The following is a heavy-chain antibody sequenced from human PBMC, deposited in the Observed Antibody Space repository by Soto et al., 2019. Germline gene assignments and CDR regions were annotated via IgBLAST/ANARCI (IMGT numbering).Heavy chain of an antibody. CDR1: GGSISSGGYY. CDR2: IYFSGST. Sequence: QVQLQESGPGLVKPSQTLSLTCTVSGGSISSGGYYWSWIRQHPGKGREWIGYIYFSGSTYYNPSLKSRVTISVDTSKNQFSLKLSSVTAADTAVYYCARSPHIQLWSYPSDYWGQGTLVTVSS. V-gene: IGHV4-31*03. J-gene: IGHJ4*02. D-gene: IGHD5-18*01. CDR3: ARSPHIQLWSYPSDY.